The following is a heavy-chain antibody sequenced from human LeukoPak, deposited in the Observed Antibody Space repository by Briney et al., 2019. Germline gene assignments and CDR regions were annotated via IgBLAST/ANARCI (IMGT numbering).Heavy chain of an antibody. J-gene: IGHJ4*02. CDR2: ISSSGTTT. Sequence: GGSLRLSCAASGFSFSVYEIHWVRQAPGKGLEWISDISSSGTTTYYADSVKGRFTISRDNAKNSLYLQMNSLRAEDTAVYHCTTLTVASNFDYWGQGTLVTVSS. CDR3: TTLTVASNFDY. CDR1: GFSFSVYE. D-gene: IGHD6-19*01. V-gene: IGHV3-48*03.